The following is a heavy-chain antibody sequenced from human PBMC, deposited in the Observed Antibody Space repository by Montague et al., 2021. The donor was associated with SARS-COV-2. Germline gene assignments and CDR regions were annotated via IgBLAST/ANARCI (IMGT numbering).Heavy chain of an antibody. CDR2: ISDSGST. J-gene: IGHJ6*02. CDR1: STSITSYY. Sequence: SKTLSLTCSVSSTSITSYYWNWIRQPPGKGLEWIGYISDSGSTNYSPSLKSRVTMSVDTSKNQMSLKLTSVTAADTAVYYCARGCLSYFGAGSHCYGMDVWGQGTTVTVSS. CDR3: ARGCLSYFGAGSHCYGMDV. V-gene: IGHV4-59*01. D-gene: IGHD3-10*01.